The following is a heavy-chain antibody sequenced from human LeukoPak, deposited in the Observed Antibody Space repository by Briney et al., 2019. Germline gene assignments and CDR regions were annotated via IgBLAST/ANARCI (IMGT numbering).Heavy chain of an antibody. CDR2: IYATGST. J-gene: IGHJ4*02. V-gene: IGHV4-4*07. Sequence: PSETLSLTCTVSGGSISSYYRSWIRQPAGKGLEWIGRIYATGSTNYNPSLESRVTISVDKSKNQFSLKLSSVTAADTAVYYCARAPDRRQLGSYFDFWGQGTLVTVSS. D-gene: IGHD6-6*01. CDR1: GGSISSYY. CDR3: ARAPDRRQLGSYFDF.